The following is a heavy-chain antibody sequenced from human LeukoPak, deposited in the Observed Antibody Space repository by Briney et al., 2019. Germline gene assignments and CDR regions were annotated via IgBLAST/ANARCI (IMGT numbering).Heavy chain of an antibody. CDR1: GYTFTGYY. CDR3: ASALVNCGGDCYSVFAAFDI. V-gene: IGHV1-46*01. CDR2: INPSGGST. D-gene: IGHD2-21*02. J-gene: IGHJ3*02. Sequence: ASVKVSCKSPGYTFTGYYIHWLRQAPGQGLEWMGIINPSGGSTSYAQKVQGRVTMTRDTSTSTVYMELSSLRSEDTAVYYCASALVNCGGDCYSVFAAFDIWGQGTMVTVSS.